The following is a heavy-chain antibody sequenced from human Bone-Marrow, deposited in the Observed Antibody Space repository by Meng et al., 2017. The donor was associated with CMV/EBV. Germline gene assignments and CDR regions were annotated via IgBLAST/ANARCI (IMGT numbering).Heavy chain of an antibody. D-gene: IGHD3-3*01. Sequence: GGSLRLSCAASGFTFSSYGMHWVRQAPGKGLEWVAVIWYDGSNKYYADSVKGRFTISRDNSKNTLYLQMNSLRAEDTAVYYCAKDAHTIFGGLQFDPWGQGTLVTVSS. V-gene: IGHV3-33*06. CDR1: GFTFSSYG. J-gene: IGHJ5*02. CDR3: AKDAHTIFGGLQFDP. CDR2: IWYDGSNK.